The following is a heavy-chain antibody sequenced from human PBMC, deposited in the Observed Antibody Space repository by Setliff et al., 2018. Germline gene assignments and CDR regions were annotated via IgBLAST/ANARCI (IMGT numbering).Heavy chain of an antibody. CDR2: IDPGDSET. CDR1: GYSFISYW. Sequence: GESLKISCQTSGYSFISYWIGWVRQMPGKGLEWIGIIDPGDSETRYSPSFQGQISISVDKSINTAYLHWSSLKASDTAMYYCARRDNYYDSTGYSYYLDDWGQGTLVTVSS. CDR3: ARRDNYYDSTGYSYYLDD. V-gene: IGHV5-51*01. D-gene: IGHD3-22*01. J-gene: IGHJ4*02.